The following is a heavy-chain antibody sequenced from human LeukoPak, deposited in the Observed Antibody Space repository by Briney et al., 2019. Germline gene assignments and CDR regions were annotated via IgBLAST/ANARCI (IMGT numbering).Heavy chain of an antibody. J-gene: IGHJ4*02. CDR3: AKDFHGDFPYFFDY. CDR2: ISASGGTT. V-gene: IGHV3-23*01. Sequence: GGSLRLSCVASGFTFNNYVMSWVRQAPGKGLEWVSSISASGGTTYYADSVKGRFTISRDNSKNTLNPQMNSLRAEDTAIYYCAKDFHGDFPYFFDYWGQGSLVTVSS. CDR1: GFTFNNYV.